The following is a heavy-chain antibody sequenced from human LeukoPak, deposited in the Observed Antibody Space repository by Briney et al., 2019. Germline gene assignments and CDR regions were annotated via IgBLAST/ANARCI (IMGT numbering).Heavy chain of an antibody. CDR2: IYYSGST. CDR3: ARGDDDFWSGTRYFDL. Sequence: SETLSLTCTVSGGSISSGGYYWSWIRQHPGKGLEWIGYIYYSGSTYYNPSLKSRVTISVDTSKNQFSLKLSSVTAADTAVYYCARGDDDFWSGTRYFDLWGRGTLDTVSS. V-gene: IGHV4-31*03. J-gene: IGHJ2*01. CDR1: GGSISSGGYY. D-gene: IGHD3-3*01.